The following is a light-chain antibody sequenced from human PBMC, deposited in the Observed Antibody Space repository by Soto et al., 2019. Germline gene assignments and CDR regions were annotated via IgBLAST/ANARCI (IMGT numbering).Light chain of an antibody. Sequence: ENVLTQSPGTLSVSQGDRATLCFRARQSLTNPYIAWYQQKPGQAPRLLIYDISSRATGIPDRGSGSVAGTDFTLTSTRLEPEDVAVFYCQQYSSSAIIVGQGTRLEIK. V-gene: IGKV3-20*01. CDR3: QQYSSSAII. CDR1: QSLTNPY. CDR2: DIS. J-gene: IGKJ5*01.